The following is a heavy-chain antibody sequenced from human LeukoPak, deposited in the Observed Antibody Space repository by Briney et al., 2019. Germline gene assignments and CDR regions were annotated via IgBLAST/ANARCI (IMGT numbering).Heavy chain of an antibody. CDR1: GFTFSNAW. J-gene: IGHJ4*02. D-gene: IGHD3-9*01. CDR2: IKSKTDGGTT. CDR3: TAWYYDILTGYLGPNY. V-gene: IGHV3-15*01. Sequence: GGSLRLSCAASGFTFSNAWMSWVRQAPGKGLEWVGRIKSKTDGGTTDYAAPVKGRFTISRDDSKNTLYLQMNSLKTEDTAVYYCTAWYYDILTGYLGPNYWGQGTLVTVSS.